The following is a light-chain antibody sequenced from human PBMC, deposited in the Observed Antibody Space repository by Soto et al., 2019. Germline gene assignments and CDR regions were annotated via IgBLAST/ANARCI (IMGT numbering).Light chain of an antibody. V-gene: IGKV1-33*01. Sequence: DIQMTQSPSALSASVGDRVTITCQASQDISDYLNWYEQRPGKAPNLLIYDASSLKPGVPSRFSGSGSATAFTFTISSLQPEDIATYYCQQHYKLPFTFGPGTKVHIK. CDR1: QDISDY. CDR3: QQHYKLPFT. CDR2: DAS. J-gene: IGKJ3*01.